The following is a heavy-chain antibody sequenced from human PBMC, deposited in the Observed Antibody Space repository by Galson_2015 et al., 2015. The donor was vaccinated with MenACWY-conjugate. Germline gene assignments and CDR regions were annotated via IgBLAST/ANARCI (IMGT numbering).Heavy chain of an antibody. D-gene: IGHD3-3*01. CDR3: ARGIQLRFLEPPYYMDV. CDR2: IDRSGAKT. V-gene: IGHV3-11*06. J-gene: IGHJ6*03. CDR1: GFPFNTYY. Sequence: SLRLSCAASGFPFNTYYINLIRQAPGKGLEWIAYIDRSGAKTHYADSVKGRFNVSRDNTKNILFLQMNSLRVEDTAVYYCARGIQLRFLEPPYYMDVWGKGTTVTCSS.